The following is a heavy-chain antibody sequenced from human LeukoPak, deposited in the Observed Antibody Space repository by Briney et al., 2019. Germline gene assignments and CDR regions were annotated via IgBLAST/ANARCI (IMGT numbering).Heavy chain of an antibody. Sequence: GGSLRLSCAASGFTLSSHSMNWVRQAPGKGLEWVSTISGSGGRTFYGDSVKGRFSISRDISKNTLYLQMNSLRAEDTAVYYCAKGYYASGSYGWFDTWGQGTLVTVSS. V-gene: IGHV3-23*01. D-gene: IGHD3-10*01. J-gene: IGHJ5*02. CDR3: AKGYYASGSYGWFDT. CDR2: ISGSGGRT. CDR1: GFTLSSHS.